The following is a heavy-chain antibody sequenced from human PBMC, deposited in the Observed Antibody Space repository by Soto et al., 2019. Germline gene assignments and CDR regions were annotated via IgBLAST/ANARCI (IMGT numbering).Heavy chain of an antibody. D-gene: IGHD3-10*01. Sequence: GESLKISCXGSGYSFTNYWINWVRQMPGKGLEWIGRIDPSDSHTNYSPSFQGHVSISADKSSSTAYLQWSSLQASDTGMYYCARSPTYYGSGSNYYYGMDVWGQGTTVTVSS. CDR2: IDPSDSHT. J-gene: IGHJ6*02. CDR1: GYSFTNYW. V-gene: IGHV5-10-1*01. CDR3: ARSPTYYGSGSNYYYGMDV.